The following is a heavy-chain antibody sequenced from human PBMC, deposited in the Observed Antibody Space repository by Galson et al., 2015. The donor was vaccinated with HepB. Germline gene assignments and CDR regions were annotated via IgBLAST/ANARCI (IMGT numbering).Heavy chain of an antibody. CDR1: GFSFSNYG. D-gene: IGHD5-18*01. V-gene: IGHV3-33*01. J-gene: IGHJ4*02. Sequence: PLRLSCAASGFSFSNYGMHWAREAPGKGLEWVTIIWYNGINEYYADSVKGRFTISRDNSKNTLYLQMDSLRAEDTAVYYCARGSWIQPLDSWGQGTLVTVSS. CDR2: IWYNGINE. CDR3: ARGSWIQPLDS.